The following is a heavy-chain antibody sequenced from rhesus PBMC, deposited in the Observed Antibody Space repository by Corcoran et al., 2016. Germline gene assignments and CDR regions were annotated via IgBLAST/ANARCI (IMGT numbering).Heavy chain of an antibody. Sequence: EVQLVESGGGLAKPGGSLRLSCAASGFTFSDYYMDWVRQAPGKGLERVSRISNGGESTWYADSVKGRCTISRKGAKNTLYLQMSSLTTEDTAVYYCARANWGPDYWGQGVLVTVSS. D-gene: IGHD7-45*01. J-gene: IGHJ4*01. CDR3: ARANWGPDY. CDR2: ISNGGEST. CDR1: GFTFSDYY. V-gene: IGHV3-178*01.